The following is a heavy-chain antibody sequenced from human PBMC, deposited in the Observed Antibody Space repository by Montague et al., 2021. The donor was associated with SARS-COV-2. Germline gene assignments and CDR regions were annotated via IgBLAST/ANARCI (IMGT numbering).Heavy chain of an antibody. Sequence: SETLSLTCTVSGGTMNSCFYSWIRQPPRKGLELNGYIFCSGSTNXNPSPSSRSTISVDTSNYQHSLTLTPVSAAATAVYYCARATTSYSHESSGAFHIWGQGTLVTVSS. J-gene: IGHJ3*02. CDR1: GGTMNSCF. CDR3: ARATTSYSHESSGAFHI. V-gene: IGHV4-59*01. D-gene: IGHD3-22*01. CDR2: IFCSGST.